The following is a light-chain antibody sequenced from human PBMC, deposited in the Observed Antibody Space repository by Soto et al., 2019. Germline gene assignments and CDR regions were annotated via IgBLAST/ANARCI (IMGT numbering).Light chain of an antibody. Sequence: DIQMTQSPSTLSASVGDRVTITCRASQSISTWLAWYQQKPGKAPKVLIYKASNLESGVPSGFSGSGSGTEFTLTMSGLQPDDFATYYCQQYNSYPLTFGGGTKVEIK. CDR3: QQYNSYPLT. V-gene: IGKV1-5*03. J-gene: IGKJ4*01. CDR2: KAS. CDR1: QSISTW.